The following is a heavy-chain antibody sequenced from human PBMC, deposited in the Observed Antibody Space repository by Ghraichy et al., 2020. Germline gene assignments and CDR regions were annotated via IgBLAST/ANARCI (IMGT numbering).Heavy chain of an antibody. CDR2: IWYDGSNK. CDR3: ARKGLYGTSDY. Sequence: GGSLRLSCAASGFTFSSYGMHWVRQAPGKGLEWVAVIWYDGSNKYYADSVKGRFTISRDNSKNTLYLQMNSLRAEDTAVYYCARKGLYGTSDYWGQGTLVTVSS. V-gene: IGHV3-33*01. CDR1: GFTFSSYG. J-gene: IGHJ4*02. D-gene: IGHD1-1*01.